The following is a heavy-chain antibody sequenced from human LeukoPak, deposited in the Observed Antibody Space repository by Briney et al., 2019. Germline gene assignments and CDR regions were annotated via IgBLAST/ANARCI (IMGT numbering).Heavy chain of an antibody. V-gene: IGHV1-18*01. CDR1: GYTSTSYG. CDR3: AREPIVGATGGSFDY. Sequence: ASVKVSCKASGYTSTSYGISWVRQAPGQGLEWMGWISAYNGNTNYAQKLQGRVTMTTDTSTSTAYMELRSLRSDDTAVYYCAREPIVGATGGSFDYWGQGTLVTVSS. D-gene: IGHD1-26*01. CDR2: ISAYNGNT. J-gene: IGHJ4*02.